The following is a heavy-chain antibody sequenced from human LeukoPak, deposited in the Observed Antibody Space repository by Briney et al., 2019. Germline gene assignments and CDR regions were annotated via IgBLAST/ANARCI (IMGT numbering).Heavy chain of an antibody. Sequence: AASVKVSCKASGYSFSSFGISWVRQATGQGLEWMGWMNPNSGNTGYAQKFQGRVTMTRNTSISTAYMELSSLRSEDTAVYYCARARKTVRHWGYDSSGYYFDYWGQGTLVTVSS. D-gene: IGHD3-22*01. V-gene: IGHV1-8*02. CDR1: GYSFSSFG. CDR2: MNPNSGNT. CDR3: ARARKTVRHWGYDSSGYYFDY. J-gene: IGHJ4*02.